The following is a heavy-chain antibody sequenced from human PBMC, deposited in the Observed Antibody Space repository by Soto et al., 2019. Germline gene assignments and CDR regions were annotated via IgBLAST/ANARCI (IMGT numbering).Heavy chain of an antibody. CDR1: GFTFSSFA. CDR3: AKDLIYGYNSGRPFDS. V-gene: IGHV3-23*01. D-gene: IGHD6-19*01. J-gene: IGHJ4*02. CDR2: IGSRGDST. Sequence: EVQLLESGGGLVQPGGSLRLSCAASGFTFSSFAMSWVRQAPGKGLEWVSAIGSRGDSTYYADSVKGRFTISGDNSKNPLYLQMSRLRAAETAVYYCAKDLIYGYNSGRPFDSWGQGTVVTVSS.